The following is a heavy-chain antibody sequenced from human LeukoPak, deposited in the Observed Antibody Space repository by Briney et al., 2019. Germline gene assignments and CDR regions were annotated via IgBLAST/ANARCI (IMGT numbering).Heavy chain of an antibody. D-gene: IGHD2-15*01. V-gene: IGHV3-23*01. CDR1: GFTFSTYG. CDR2: IRGSGYDT. J-gene: IGHJ4*02. CDR3: ARDGGD. Sequence: GGSLRLSCAASGFTFSTYGMTWVRQAPGKGLEWVSGIRGSGYDTYYADSVMGRFTISRDNSKNTLYLQMNSLRVEDTAVYYCARDGGDWGQGTLVTVSS.